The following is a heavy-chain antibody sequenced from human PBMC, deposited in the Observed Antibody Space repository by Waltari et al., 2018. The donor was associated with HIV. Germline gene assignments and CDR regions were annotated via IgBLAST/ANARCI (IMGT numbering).Heavy chain of an antibody. D-gene: IGHD6-6*01. CDR2: IWYDGSNK. CDR1: GSHFKNHG. Sequence: QVQLVEPGGGVVKPGRSLRLSCAASGSHFKNHGLPWVRQAPGKGLEWVAVIWYDGSNKYYADSLKGRFTISRDNSKNRLYLQMNSLRAEDTAVYYCARDRGGSSSLVLDSWGQGTLVTVSS. J-gene: IGHJ4*02. CDR3: ARDRGGSSSLVLDS. V-gene: IGHV3-33*01.